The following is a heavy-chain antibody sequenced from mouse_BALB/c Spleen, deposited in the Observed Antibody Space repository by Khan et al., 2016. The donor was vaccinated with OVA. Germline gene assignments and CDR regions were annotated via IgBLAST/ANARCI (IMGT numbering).Heavy chain of an antibody. CDR1: GYTFTSYW. V-gene: IGHV1S41*01. D-gene: IGHD1-1*01. CDR3: ARSNYYGSGLYAMDF. Sequence: DLVMPGAAVTLSCKASGYTFTSYWINWIKQRPGQGLEWIGRIAPGSDSTSYHDMFKGQSTLTVDASSSTAYIQVSSLSSEDSAAYFCARSNYYGSGLYAMDFWGQGTSVTVSS. CDR2: IAPGSDST. J-gene: IGHJ4*01.